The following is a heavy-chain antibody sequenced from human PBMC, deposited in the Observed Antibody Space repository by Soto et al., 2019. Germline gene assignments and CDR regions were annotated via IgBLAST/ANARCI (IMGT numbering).Heavy chain of an antibody. D-gene: IGHD3-9*01. CDR3: ARDLKDILTGYYPTYYYYYGMDV. V-gene: IGHV1-46*01. Sequence: ASVKVSCKASGYTFTSYYMHWVRQAPGQGLEWMGIINPSGGSTSYAQKFQGRVTMTRDTSTSTVYMELSSLRSEDTAVYYCARDLKDILTGYYPTYYYYYGMDVWGQGTTVTVSS. CDR2: INPSGGST. J-gene: IGHJ6*02. CDR1: GYTFTSYY.